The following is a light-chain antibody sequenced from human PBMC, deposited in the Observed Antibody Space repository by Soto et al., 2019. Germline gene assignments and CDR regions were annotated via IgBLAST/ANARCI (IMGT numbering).Light chain of an antibody. V-gene: IGLV2-14*01. CDR3: SAYTARSTLV. CDR1: MRDVGAYNL. J-gene: IGLJ3*02. CDR2: EVR. Sequence: QSVLTQPASVSGYAGQSITISCSGTMRDVGAYNLVSWYQQHPGTAPKLIIYEVRNRPSGISSRFSGSRSGNTASLTISGLQSEDEGDYYCSAYTARSTLVFGGGTKLTVL.